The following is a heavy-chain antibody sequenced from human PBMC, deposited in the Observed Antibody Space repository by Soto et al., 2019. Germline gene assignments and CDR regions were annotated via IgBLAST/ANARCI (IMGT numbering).Heavy chain of an antibody. CDR1: DDSINSDKYY. CDR2: VYYRGNA. J-gene: IGHJ4*02. D-gene: IGHD3-9*01. V-gene: IGHV4-39*01. Sequence: SETLSLTCSVSDDSINSDKYYWGWVRQPPGKGLEWIGSVYYRGNAYYNPSLQTRVTISLDKSKSQFSLKLNSVTAADSAVYFCARLEGLATISYYFDFWGPGALVTVSS. CDR3: ARLEGLATISYYFDF.